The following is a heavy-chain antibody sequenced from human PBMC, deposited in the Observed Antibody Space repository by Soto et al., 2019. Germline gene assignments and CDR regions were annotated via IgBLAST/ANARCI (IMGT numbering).Heavy chain of an antibody. V-gene: IGHV4-34*01. J-gene: IGHJ6*02. D-gene: IGHD5-18*01. CDR3: ARGGYSYGYYNYYGMDV. CDR1: GGSFSGYY. CDR2: INHSGST. Sequence: KPSETLSLTCAVYGGSFSGYYWSWIRQPPGKGLERIGEINHSGSTNYNPSLKSRVTISVDTSKNQFSLKLSSVTAADTAVYYCARGGYSYGYYNYYGMDVWGQGTTVTVSS.